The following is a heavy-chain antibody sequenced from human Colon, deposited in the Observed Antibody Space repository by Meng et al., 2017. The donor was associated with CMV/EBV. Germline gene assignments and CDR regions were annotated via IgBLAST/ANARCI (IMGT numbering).Heavy chain of an antibody. CDR3: SRGQDFVVVPTPKNFFDP. V-gene: IGHV3-30*04. Sequence: GESLKISCAASGFTFSSYAMHWVRQAPGKGLEWVAVISYDGSNKYYADSVKGRFTISRDNSKNTLYLQMNSLRAEDTAVYYCSRGQDFVVVPTPKNFFDPWGQGTLVTVSS. CDR1: GFTFSSYA. J-gene: IGHJ5*02. CDR2: ISYDGSNK. D-gene: IGHD2-2*01.